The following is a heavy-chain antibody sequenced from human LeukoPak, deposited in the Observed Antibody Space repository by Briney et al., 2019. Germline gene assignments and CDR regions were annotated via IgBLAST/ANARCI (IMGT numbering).Heavy chain of an antibody. J-gene: IGHJ4*02. V-gene: IGHV3-7*04. CDR2: INQDGSRT. D-gene: IGHD2-15*01. Sequence: GALRLSCAASGFTFSNYWLTWVRQAPGNGLEWVANINQDGSRTSYVDSLRGRLTISRDNAKNSLYLQMTSLRAEDTAVYFCARDQTKDSPDYWGQGTLVTVSS. CDR1: GFTFSNYW. CDR3: ARDQTKDSPDY.